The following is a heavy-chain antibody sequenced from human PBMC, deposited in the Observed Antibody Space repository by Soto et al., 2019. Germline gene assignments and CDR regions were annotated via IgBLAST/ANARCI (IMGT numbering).Heavy chain of an antibody. V-gene: IGHV4-31*03. J-gene: IGHJ4*02. CDR3: ARDRGGSGWYRRFDY. CDR2: IYYSGST. Sequence: SETLSLTCTVSGGSISSGGYYWSWIRQHPGKGLEWIGYIYYSGSTYYNPSLKSRVTISVDTSKNQFSLKLSSVTAADTAVYYCARDRGGSGWYRRFDYWGQGTLVTVSS. D-gene: IGHD6-19*01. CDR1: GGSISSGGYY.